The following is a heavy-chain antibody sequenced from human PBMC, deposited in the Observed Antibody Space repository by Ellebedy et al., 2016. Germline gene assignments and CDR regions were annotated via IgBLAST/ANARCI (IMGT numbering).Heavy chain of an antibody. CDR1: GYSFTSYW. CDR2: IDPSDSYT. CDR3: ARQGLLWFGELSGGYYYYYGMDV. D-gene: IGHD3-10*01. V-gene: IGHV5-10-1*01. Sequence: GESLKISCKGSGYSFTSYWISWVRQMPGKGLEWMGRIDPSDSYTNYSPSFQGHVTISADKSISTAYLQWSSLKASDTAMYYCARQGLLWFGELSGGYYYYYGMDVWGQGTTVTVSS. J-gene: IGHJ6*02.